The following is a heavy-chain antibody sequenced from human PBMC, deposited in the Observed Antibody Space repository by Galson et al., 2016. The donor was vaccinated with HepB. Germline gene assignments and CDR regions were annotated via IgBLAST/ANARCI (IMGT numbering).Heavy chain of an antibody. CDR1: GYSFSSYW. CDR2: ICPGDSDT. CDR3: ARPGSFRSGSYSF. J-gene: IGHJ4*02. D-gene: IGHD1-26*01. Sequence: SGAEVKKSGESLKISCKGSGYSFSSYWIGWVRQMPGKGLEWMGIICPGDSDTRYSPSFQGHVTISADRSINTAYLQWSSLKASDTAMYYCARPGSFRSGSYSFWGQGTLVTVSS. V-gene: IGHV5-51*01.